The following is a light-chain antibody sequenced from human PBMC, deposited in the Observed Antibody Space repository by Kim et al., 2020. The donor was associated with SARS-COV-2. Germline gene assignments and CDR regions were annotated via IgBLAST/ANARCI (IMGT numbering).Light chain of an antibody. Sequence: VALGQTVRITCQGDSLRSYYESWYQQKPGQAPVLVIYGKNNRPSGIPGRFSGSSSGNTASLTITGAQAEDEADYYCNSRDSSGNHLVFGGGTKLTV. CDR1: SLRSYY. CDR3: NSRDSSGNHLV. J-gene: IGLJ2*01. CDR2: GKN. V-gene: IGLV3-19*01.